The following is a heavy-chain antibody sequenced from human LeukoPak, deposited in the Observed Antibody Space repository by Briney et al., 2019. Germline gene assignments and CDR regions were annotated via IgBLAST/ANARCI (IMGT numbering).Heavy chain of an antibody. J-gene: IGHJ5*02. D-gene: IGHD6-19*01. CDR3: AKSDNSGWLAWFDP. V-gene: IGHV4-59*01. Sequence: SETLSLTCTVSGDSITNYYWSWIRQPPGKGLEWIGYIYHSGSTNYNPSLKSRVTISVDTSKNQFSLKLSSVTAADTAVYYCAKSDNSGWLAWFDPWGQGTLVTVSS. CDR2: IYHSGST. CDR1: GDSITNYY.